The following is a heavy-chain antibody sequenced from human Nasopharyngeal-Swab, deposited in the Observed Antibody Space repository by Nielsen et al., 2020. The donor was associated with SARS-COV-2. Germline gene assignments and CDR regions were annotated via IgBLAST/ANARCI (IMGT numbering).Heavy chain of an antibody. V-gene: IGHV3-53*04. CDR3: ARGFPGWYGYYFDY. Sequence: VRQAPGKGLEWVSVIYSGGSTYYADSVKGRFTISRHNSKNTLYLQMNSLRAEDTAVYYCARGFPGWYGYYFDYWGQGTLVTVSS. D-gene: IGHD6-19*01. CDR2: IYSGGST. J-gene: IGHJ4*02.